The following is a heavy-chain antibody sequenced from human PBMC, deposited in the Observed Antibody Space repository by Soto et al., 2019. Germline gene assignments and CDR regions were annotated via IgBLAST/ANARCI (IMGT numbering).Heavy chain of an antibody. CDR3: ARHKWYSSSNNPFDY. Sequence: QLQLQESGPGLVKPSETLSHTCTVSGGSISSSSYYWGWIRQPPGKGLEWIGSIYYSGSTYYNPSLKSRVTISVDTSKNQFSLKLSSVTAADTAVYYCARHKWYSSSNNPFDYWGQGTLVTVSS. J-gene: IGHJ4*02. V-gene: IGHV4-39*01. CDR2: IYYSGST. CDR1: GGSISSSSYY. D-gene: IGHD6-13*01.